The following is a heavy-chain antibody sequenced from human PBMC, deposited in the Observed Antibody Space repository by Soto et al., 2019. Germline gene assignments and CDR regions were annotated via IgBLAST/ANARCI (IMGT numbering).Heavy chain of an antibody. J-gene: IGHJ4*02. V-gene: IGHV3-64D*06. CDR2: ISRDGKTT. CDR3: VKEGGLLRGVYEY. CDR1: GFTFSDYA. D-gene: IGHD3-10*01. Sequence: GGSLRLSCSASGFTFSDYAMHWVRQTPGKGLEYVSAISRDGKTTYYTDFVKDRFTISRDISKNTLYLQMSSLRVEDTAVYYCVKEGGLLRGVYEYWGQGTLVTVSS.